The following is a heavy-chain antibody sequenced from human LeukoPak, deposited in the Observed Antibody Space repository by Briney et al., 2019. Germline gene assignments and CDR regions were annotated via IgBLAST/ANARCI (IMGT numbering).Heavy chain of an antibody. CDR2: IWYDGSNK. CDR3: ARDGGTVYYDSSGYYAPLTYYFDY. CDR1: GFTFSSYG. V-gene: IGHV3-33*08. D-gene: IGHD3-22*01. J-gene: IGHJ4*02. Sequence: GGSLRLSCVASGFTFSSYGMHWVRQAPGKGLEWVAVIWYDGSNKYYADSVKGRFTISRDNSKNTLYLQMNSLRAEDTAVYYCARDGGTVYYDSSGYYAPLTYYFDYWGQGTLVTVSS.